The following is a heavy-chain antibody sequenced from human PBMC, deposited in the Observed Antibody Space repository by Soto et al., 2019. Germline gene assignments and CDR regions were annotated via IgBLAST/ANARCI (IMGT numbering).Heavy chain of an antibody. V-gene: IGHV3-30*03. J-gene: IGHJ4*02. Sequence: QVQLVESGGGVVQPGRSLRLFCAASGFPFSSYGMHWVRQAPGKGLDWVALISYDGSNKYYADSVKGRFTISRDNSKHTLYLEMSSLRVEDTAVYYCAGGQYYFDYCGQGTLVSVSS. D-gene: IGHD2-15*01. CDR3: AGGQYYFDY. CDR1: GFPFSSYG. CDR2: ISYDGSNK.